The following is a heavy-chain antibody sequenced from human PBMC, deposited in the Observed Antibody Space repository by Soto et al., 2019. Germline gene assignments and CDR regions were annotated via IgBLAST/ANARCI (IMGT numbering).Heavy chain of an antibody. J-gene: IGHJ4*02. CDR3: ARRYCSSTSCLFDY. V-gene: IGHV3-23*01. CDR2: ISGSGSGT. CDR1: GFTFSSYS. Sequence: EVQLLESGGGLVQPGGSLRLSCAASGFTFSSYSMYWVRQAPGKGLEWVSGISGSGSGTYYADSVKGRFTISRDDSKNTLYLQMNSLRAEDTAVYYCARRYCSSTSCLFDYWGQGALVTVSS. D-gene: IGHD2-2*01.